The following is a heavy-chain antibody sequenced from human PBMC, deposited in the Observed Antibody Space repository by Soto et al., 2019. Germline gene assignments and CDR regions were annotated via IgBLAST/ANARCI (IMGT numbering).Heavy chain of an antibody. D-gene: IGHD6-13*01. J-gene: IGHJ4*02. Sequence: GGSLRLSCAASGFTFGIYAMSWVRQAPGKGLEWVSSISGSGGSIYYAHSVKGRFTISRDKPKNTLDLQMNSLRAEDTAVYHCARVAPEYSSTPRRFDFWGQGTLVTVSS. CDR1: GFTFGIYA. CDR3: ARVAPEYSSTPRRFDF. CDR2: ISGSGGSI. V-gene: IGHV3-23*01.